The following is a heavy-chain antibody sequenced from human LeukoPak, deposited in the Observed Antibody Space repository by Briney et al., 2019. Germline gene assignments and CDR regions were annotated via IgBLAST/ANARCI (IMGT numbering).Heavy chain of an antibody. CDR1: GFTFSRDA. Sequence: GGSLRLSCAASGFTFSRDAMSWVRQAPGKGLEWVSAISGHGDSTYYADSVKGRFTISRDNSKNTLFLQMNSLRAEDTAVYYCAKIAVAGGDYFDYWGQGTLVTVSS. CDR3: AKIAVAGGDYFDY. J-gene: IGHJ4*02. V-gene: IGHV3-23*01. CDR2: ISGHGDST. D-gene: IGHD6-19*01.